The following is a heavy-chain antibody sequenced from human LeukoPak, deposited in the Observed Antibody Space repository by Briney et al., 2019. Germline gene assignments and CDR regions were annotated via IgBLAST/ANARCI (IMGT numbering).Heavy chain of an antibody. Sequence: PSETLSLTCTVTGGSISGYHWNWIRQPAGKGLEWIGRIYTSGSTNYNPSLKSRVTMSVDTSKNQFSLKLSSVTAADTAVYYCARTLLEFGSSEGFDYWGQGTLVTVSS. CDR1: GGSISGYH. J-gene: IGHJ4*02. D-gene: IGHD6-13*01. V-gene: IGHV4-4*07. CDR2: IYTSGST. CDR3: ARTLLEFGSSEGFDY.